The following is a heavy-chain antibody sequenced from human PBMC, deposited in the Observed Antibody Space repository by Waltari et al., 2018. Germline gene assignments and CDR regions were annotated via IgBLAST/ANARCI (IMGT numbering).Heavy chain of an antibody. D-gene: IGHD2-2*02. CDR3: ARDITDIVVVPAAIGFYYYYGMDV. CDR2: ISYDGSNN. J-gene: IGHJ6*02. Sequence: QVQLVESGGGVVQPGRSLRLSCAASGFTFSSYAMHWVRQAPGKGLEWVAVISYDGSNNYYADTVKGRFTISRDNSKNTLYLQMNSLRAEDTAVYYCARDITDIVVVPAAIGFYYYYGMDVWGQGSTVTVSS. CDR1: GFTFSSYA. V-gene: IGHV3-30*01.